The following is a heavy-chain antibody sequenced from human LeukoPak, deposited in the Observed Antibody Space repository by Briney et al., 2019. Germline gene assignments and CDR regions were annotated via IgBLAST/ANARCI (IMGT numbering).Heavy chain of an antibody. J-gene: IGHJ4*02. Sequence: ASVKVSCKASGYTFTSYGISWVRQAPGQGLEWMGWISAYNGDTNYAQKLQGRVTMTTDTSTSTAYMELRSLRSDDTAVYYCARSSYCSSTSCYSVYWGQGTLVTVSS. CDR2: ISAYNGDT. D-gene: IGHD2-2*02. CDR3: ARSSYCSSTSCYSVY. V-gene: IGHV1-18*01. CDR1: GYTFTSYG.